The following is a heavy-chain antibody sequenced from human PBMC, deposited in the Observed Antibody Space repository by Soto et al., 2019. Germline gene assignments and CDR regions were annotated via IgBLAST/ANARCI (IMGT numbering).Heavy chain of an antibody. V-gene: IGHV1-69*04. D-gene: IGHD2-2*01. J-gene: IGHJ6*03. CDR1: GGTFSSYT. Sequence: ASVKVSCKASGGTFSSYTISWVRQAPGQGLEWMGRIIPILGIANYAQKFQGRVTITADKSTSTAYMELSSLRSEDTAVYYCARDSRCSSTSCYEGYYYYYYMDVWGKGTTVTVS. CDR3: ARDSRCSSTSCYEGYYYYYYMDV. CDR2: IIPILGIA.